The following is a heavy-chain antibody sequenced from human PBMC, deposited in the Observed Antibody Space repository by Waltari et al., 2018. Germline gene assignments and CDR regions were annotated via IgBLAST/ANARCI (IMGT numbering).Heavy chain of an antibody. J-gene: IGHJ4*02. CDR2: IIPTSGSA. CDR1: GGTFSSYA. CDR3: ADTNDAGWLVRLDY. Sequence: QVQLVQSGAEVKKPGSSVKVSCKASGGTFSSYAISGVRQAPGQGLEWMGGIIPTSGSANHAQKFQDRITLTADESTSTVYMELSSLRSEDTAVYYCADTNDAGWLVRLDYWGQGTLVTVSS. V-gene: IGHV1-69*01. D-gene: IGHD6-19*01.